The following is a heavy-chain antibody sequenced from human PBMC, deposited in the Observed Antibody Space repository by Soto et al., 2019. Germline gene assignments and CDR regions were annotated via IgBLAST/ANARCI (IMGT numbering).Heavy chain of an antibody. CDR1: GGSFSGYY. V-gene: IGHV4-34*01. D-gene: IGHD3-3*01. J-gene: IGHJ6*02. CDR2: INHSGST. CDR3: ARGVYDFWSGPEDYYYYGMDV. Sequence: QVQLQQWGAGLLKPSETLSLTCAVYGGSFSGYYWSWIRQPPGKGLEWIGEINHSGSTNYNPSLKSRVTISVDTSKNQFSLKLSSVTAADTAVYYCARGVYDFWSGPEDYYYYGMDVWGQGTTVTVSS.